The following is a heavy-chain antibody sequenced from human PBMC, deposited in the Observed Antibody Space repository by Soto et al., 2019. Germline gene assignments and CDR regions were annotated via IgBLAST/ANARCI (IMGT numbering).Heavy chain of an antibody. V-gene: IGHV3-13*05. Sequence: GGSLRLSCAASGFTFSSYDMHWVRQATGKGLEWVSAIGTAGDPYYPGSVKGRFTISRENAKNSLHLQMNSLRAGDTAVYYCARAYYDFWSGYFSGMDVWCQGTTVTVS. CDR2: IGTAGDP. J-gene: IGHJ6*02. D-gene: IGHD3-3*01. CDR3: ARAYYDFWSGYFSGMDV. CDR1: GFTFSSYD.